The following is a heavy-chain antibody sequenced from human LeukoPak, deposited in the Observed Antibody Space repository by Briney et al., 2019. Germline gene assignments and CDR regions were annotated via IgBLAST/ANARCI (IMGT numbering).Heavy chain of an antibody. J-gene: IGHJ3*02. CDR2: IYYSGST. V-gene: IGHV4-59*01. CDR3: ARHWGSRGAFDI. Sequence: GSLRLSCAASGFTFSDYYMSWIRQAPGKGLEWIGYIYYSGSTNYNPSLKSRVTISVDTSKNQFSLNLSSVTAADTAVYYCARHWGSRGAFDIWAKGQWSPSLQ. CDR1: GFTFSDYY. D-gene: IGHD7-27*01.